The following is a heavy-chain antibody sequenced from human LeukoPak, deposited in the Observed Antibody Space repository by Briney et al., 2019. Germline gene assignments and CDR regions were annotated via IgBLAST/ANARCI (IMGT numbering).Heavy chain of an antibody. CDR3: AKRLVRGSGFDY. J-gene: IGHJ4*02. Sequence: GGSLRLSCAASGFTFSSYEMNWVRQAPGKGLEWVSYISSSGSTIYYADSVKGRFTISRDNAKNSLYLQMNSLRAEDTALYYCAKRLVRGSGFDYWGQGTLVTVSS. CDR2: ISSSGSTI. CDR1: GFTFSSYE. V-gene: IGHV3-48*03. D-gene: IGHD2-15*01.